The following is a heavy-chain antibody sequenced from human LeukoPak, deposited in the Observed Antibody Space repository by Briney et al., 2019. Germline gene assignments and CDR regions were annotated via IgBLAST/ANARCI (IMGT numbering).Heavy chain of an antibody. J-gene: IGHJ4*02. V-gene: IGHV3-23*01. Sequence: GGSLRLSCAASGFTFRSYAMSWVREAPGKGLEWVSTISSSGVSTYYADSVKGRFTISRDNSKNTLHLQMNSLRVEDTAVYYCASTAGFSCSWYDQGYSVWGQGTLVTVSS. CDR1: GFTFRSYA. D-gene: IGHD6-13*01. CDR3: ASTAGFSCSWYDQGYSV. CDR2: ISSSGVST.